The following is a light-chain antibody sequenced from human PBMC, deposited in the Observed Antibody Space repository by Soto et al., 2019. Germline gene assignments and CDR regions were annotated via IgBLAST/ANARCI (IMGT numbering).Light chain of an antibody. CDR2: AAS. V-gene: IGKV1-39*01. CDR3: PPHPDSPIT. Sequence: VRKTHAPSTLFEPVGDSIINTYRASQSIASYLNWYQQKPGKAPKLLIYAASSLQSGVPSRFSGSGSGTDFTLTITHLQSEDFAPYYGPPHPDSPITFGQGTRLEIK. CDR1: QSIASY. J-gene: IGKJ5*01.